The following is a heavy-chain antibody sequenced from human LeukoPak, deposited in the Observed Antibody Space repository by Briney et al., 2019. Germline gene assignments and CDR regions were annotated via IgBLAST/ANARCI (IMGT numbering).Heavy chain of an antibody. CDR3: ARDSGVGLDAFDI. D-gene: IGHD3-3*01. Sequence: SQTLSLTCAISGDSVSSYSAPWNWIRQSPSRGLEWLGRTYYRSKWFNDYAVSVKSRITINPDTFKNQFSLQLNAVTPEDTAVYFCARDSGVGLDAFDIWGQGTMVTVSS. J-gene: IGHJ3*02. CDR2: TYYRSKWFN. CDR1: GDSVSSYSAP. V-gene: IGHV6-1*01.